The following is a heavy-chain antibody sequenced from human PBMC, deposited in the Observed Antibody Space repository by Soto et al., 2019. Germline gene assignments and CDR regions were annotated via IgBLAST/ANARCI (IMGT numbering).Heavy chain of an antibody. J-gene: IGHJ4*02. CDR1: GGSINSYW. CDR3: ARDIGSFAYGEGY. V-gene: IGHV4-4*07. CDR2: VYSSGTT. Sequence: SETLSLTCSVSGGSINSYWWSWIRQPAGKGLEWIGRVYSSGTTDYNPSLNSRATMSVETSKNKFSLKLSSVTAADTAVYYCARDIGSFAYGEGYWGQGIQVTVSS. D-gene: IGHD3-10*01.